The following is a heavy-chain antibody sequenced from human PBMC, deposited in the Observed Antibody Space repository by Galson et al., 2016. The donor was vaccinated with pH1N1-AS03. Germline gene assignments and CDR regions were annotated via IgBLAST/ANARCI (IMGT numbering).Heavy chain of an antibody. CDR2: IHHSGSPT. CDR3: ARGGVFLSGSGSYHN. CDR1: GGSFSGYY. J-gene: IGHJ4*02. Sequence: ETLSLTCAVYGGSFSGYYWSWIRQPPGKGLEWIGEIHHSGSPTNYSPSLKSRVTISVDTSKNQFSLKLSSVTAADTAIYFCARGGVFLSGSGSYHNWGQGTLVTVSS. V-gene: IGHV4-34*01. D-gene: IGHD3-10*01.